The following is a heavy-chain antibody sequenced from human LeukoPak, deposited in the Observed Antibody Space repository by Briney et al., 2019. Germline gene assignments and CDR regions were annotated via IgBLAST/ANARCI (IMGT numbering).Heavy chain of an antibody. Sequence: ASVKVSCKASGYPFIGYYMHWVRQAPGQGLEWMGWINPNSGGTNYAQKFQGRVTMTRDTSISTAYMELSRLRSDDTAVYYCARFGTKIQLRFLEWSLSLDIWGQGTMVTVSS. CDR1: GYPFIGYY. CDR3: ARFGTKIQLRFLEWSLSLDI. J-gene: IGHJ3*02. V-gene: IGHV1-2*02. D-gene: IGHD3-3*01. CDR2: INPNSGGT.